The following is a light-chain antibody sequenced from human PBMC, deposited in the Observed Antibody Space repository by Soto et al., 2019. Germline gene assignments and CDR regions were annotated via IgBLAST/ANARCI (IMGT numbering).Light chain of an antibody. CDR3: NSYTSSSTYV. Sequence: QSVLTQPASVSGSPGQAITISCTGTSSDVGGFNYVSWYQQHPGKAPKLMIYDVTNRPSGVSYRFSGSKSGTTASLTISGLQAEDEAEYYCNSYTSSSTYVFGTGTKVNVL. V-gene: IGLV2-14*03. CDR1: SSDVGGFNY. CDR2: DVT. J-gene: IGLJ1*01.